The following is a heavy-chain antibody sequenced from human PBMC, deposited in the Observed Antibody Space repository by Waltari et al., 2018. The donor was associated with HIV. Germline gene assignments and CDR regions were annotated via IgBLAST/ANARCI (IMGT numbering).Heavy chain of an antibody. CDR2: IYSGGST. CDR3: ARDQGPAGMDV. J-gene: IGHJ6*02. CDR1: GFPVSSNY. Sequence: VQLVESGGGLVQPGGSLRLSCAASGFPVSSNYMSWVRQAPGKGLEWVSVIYSGGSTYYTDSVKGRFTISRDNSKNTLYLQMNSLRAEDTAVYYCARDQGPAGMDVWGQGTTVTVSS. V-gene: IGHV3-66*02.